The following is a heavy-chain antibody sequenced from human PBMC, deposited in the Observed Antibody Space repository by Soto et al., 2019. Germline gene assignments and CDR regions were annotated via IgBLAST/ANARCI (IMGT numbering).Heavy chain of an antibody. V-gene: IGHV4-4*07. CDR2: IFPSGST. D-gene: IGHD3-16*02. Sequence: QVQLQESGPGLVKPSETLSLTCTVSGGSLSNYYWSWIRQPAGNGLEWLGRIFPSGSTNYNPSLKSRVTMSVDTSKNQFSLAFSSVTAADTAVYYCARGSLAIDYWGQGTQVIVSS. J-gene: IGHJ4*02. CDR3: ARGSLAIDY. CDR1: GGSLSNYY.